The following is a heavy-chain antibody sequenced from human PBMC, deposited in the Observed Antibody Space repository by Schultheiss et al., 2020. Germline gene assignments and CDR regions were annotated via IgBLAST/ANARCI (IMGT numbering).Heavy chain of an antibody. J-gene: IGHJ4*02. CDR1: GGSISSYY. D-gene: IGHD3-16*02. CDR3: ARVGELSLTPDY. CDR2: IYYSGST. V-gene: IGHV4-59*12. Sequence: SETLSLTCTVSGGSISSYYWSWIRQPPGKGLEWIGYIYYSGSTNYNPSLKSRVTISIDTSKNQFSLKLSSVTAADTAVYYCARVGELSLTPDYWGQGTLVTVSS.